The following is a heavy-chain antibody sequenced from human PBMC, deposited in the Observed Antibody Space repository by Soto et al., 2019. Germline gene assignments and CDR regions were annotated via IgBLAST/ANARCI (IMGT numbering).Heavy chain of an antibody. Sequence: QVQLVQSGAEVKKPGSSVKVSCKASGGTFSSYAVSWVRQAPGERLEWMGGIIPLIGTANYAQKFQGRLTITADGSPGTSYMDLSSLTSDDTAIYFCARGVWDCSGGDCYGWFDTWGQGTLITVSS. CDR1: GGTFSSYA. J-gene: IGHJ5*02. CDR2: IIPLIGTA. V-gene: IGHV1-69*01. CDR3: ARGVWDCSGGDCYGWFDT. D-gene: IGHD2-15*01.